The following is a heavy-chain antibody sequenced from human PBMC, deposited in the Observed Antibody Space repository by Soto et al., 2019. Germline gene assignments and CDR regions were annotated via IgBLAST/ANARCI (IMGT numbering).Heavy chain of an antibody. D-gene: IGHD4-17*01. V-gene: IGHV1-69*06. CDR1: GGTFSSYA. J-gene: IGHJ5*02. Sequence: VKVCCKASGGTFSSYAISWVRQAPGQGLEWMGGIIPIFGTANYAQKFQGRVTITADKSTSTAYMELRSLRSEDTAVYYCASGVTTKAPYNSFDLWGQGTLVTVYS. CDR3: ASGVTTKAPYNSFDL. CDR2: IIPIFGTA.